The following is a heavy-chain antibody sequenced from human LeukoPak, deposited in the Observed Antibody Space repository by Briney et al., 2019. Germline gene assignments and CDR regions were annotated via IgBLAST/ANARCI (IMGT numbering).Heavy chain of an antibody. V-gene: IGHV3-48*01. CDR3: ARDTDSSGYLIDY. J-gene: IGHJ4*02. CDR1: GFSCGTYS. Sequence: GGSLRLSCAASGFSCGTYSMNWVRQAPGKGLEWVAYISRTVDTIYYADSVKGRFTISRDHAKNSIYLQMNSLRAEDTAVYYRARDTDSSGYLIDYWGQGTLVTVSS. CDR2: ISRTVDTI. D-gene: IGHD3-22*01.